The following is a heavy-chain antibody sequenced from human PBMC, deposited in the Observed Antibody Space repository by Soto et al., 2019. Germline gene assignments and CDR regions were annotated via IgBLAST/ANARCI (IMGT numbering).Heavy chain of an antibody. J-gene: IGHJ4*02. CDR2: ISYDGSNK. CDR1: GFTFSSYG. D-gene: IGHD3-3*01. CDR3: ARDVVKRSYYDFWSGSLF. Sequence: GGSLRLSCAASGFTFSSYGMHWVRQAPGKGLEWVAVISYDGSNKYYADSVKGRFTISRDNAKNSLYLQMDSLRVEDTAMYYCARDVVKRSYYDFWSGSLFWGQGSLVTVSS. V-gene: IGHV3-30*03.